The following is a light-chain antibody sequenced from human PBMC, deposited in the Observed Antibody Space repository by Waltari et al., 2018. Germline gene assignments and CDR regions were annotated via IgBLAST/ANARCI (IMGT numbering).Light chain of an antibody. CDR2: KNN. CDR1: SSNIGNTY. J-gene: IGLJ2*01. CDR3: AAWDDSLSGQWV. V-gene: IGLV1-47*01. Sequence: QSVLTPPPSASGTPGQRVAISCSGSSSNIGNTYVSWYQQLPGTAPKLLIYKNNLRPSGVPDRFSGSKSGTSASLAISGLRSEDEANYYCAAWDDSLSGQWVFGGGTKLTVL.